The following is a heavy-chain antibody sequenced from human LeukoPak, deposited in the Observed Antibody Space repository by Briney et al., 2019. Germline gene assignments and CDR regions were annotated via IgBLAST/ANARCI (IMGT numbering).Heavy chain of an antibody. CDR1: GFTFSTYG. CDR3: AKDSLTYYYYYMDV. J-gene: IGHJ6*03. CDR2: ISGSGGST. V-gene: IGHV3-23*01. Sequence: GGSLRLSCAASGFTFSTYGMSWVRQAPGKGLEWVSAISGSGGSTYYADSVKGRFSISRDNSKNTLYLQMNSLRAEDTAVYYCAKDSLTYYYYYMDVWGKGTTVTVSS.